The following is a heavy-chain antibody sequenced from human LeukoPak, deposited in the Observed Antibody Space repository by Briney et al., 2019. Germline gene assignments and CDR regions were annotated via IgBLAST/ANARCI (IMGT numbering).Heavy chain of an antibody. CDR2: INAGNGNT. D-gene: IGHD3-16*01. J-gene: IGHJ4*02. CDR1: GYTFTSYA. V-gene: IGHV1-3*01. Sequence: ASVKVSCTASGYTFTSYAMHWVRQAPGQRLEWMGWINAGNGNTKYSQKFQGRVTITRDTSASTAYMELSSLRSEDTAVYYCARVSGLRPFDYWGQGTLVTVSS. CDR3: ARVSGLRPFDY.